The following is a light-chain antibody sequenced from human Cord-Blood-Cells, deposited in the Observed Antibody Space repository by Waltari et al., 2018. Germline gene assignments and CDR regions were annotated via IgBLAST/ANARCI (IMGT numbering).Light chain of an antibody. CDR1: QDISNY. CDR3: QQYDNLPLS. Sequence: DIQMTQSPSSLSASVGDRVTITCQASQDISNYLNWYQQKPGKAPKLLIYDASNLETGVPSRFSGSGSGTDFTFTISSLQPEDIATYYCQQYDNLPLSFGGRTNVEIK. CDR2: DAS. V-gene: IGKV1-33*01. J-gene: IGKJ4*01.